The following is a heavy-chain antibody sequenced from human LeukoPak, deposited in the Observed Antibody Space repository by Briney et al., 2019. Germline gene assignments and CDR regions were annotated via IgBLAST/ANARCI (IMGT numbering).Heavy chain of an antibody. CDR2: INPHSGGT. D-gene: IGHD3-9*01. V-gene: IGHV1-2*02. CDR3: ARVAHNHDLLTGYYPYLDYFDF. Sequence: GASVKVSCKASGYTFTGYYIQWVRQAPGQGLEWMGWINPHSGGTNYAQEFQGRVTMTRDTSISTAYMELSRLRSDDTAVFYCARVAHNHDLLTGYYPYLDYFDFWGQGTLVTVSS. CDR1: GYTFTGYY. J-gene: IGHJ4*02.